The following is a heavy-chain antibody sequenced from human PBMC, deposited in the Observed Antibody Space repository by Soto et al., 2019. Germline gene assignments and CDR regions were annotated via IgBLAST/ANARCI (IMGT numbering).Heavy chain of an antibody. CDR3: AKGGVGSTSNAFDI. CDR2: IKSKTDGGTT. V-gene: IGHV3-15*01. J-gene: IGHJ3*02. Sequence: EVQLVESGGGLVKPGGSLRLSCAASGFTFTNAWMNWVRQAPGKGLEWVGRIKSKTDGGTTDYAAPVKGRFTISRDNSKNTLYLQMNSLRAEDTGVYYCAKGGVGSTSNAFDIWGQGTMVTVSS. CDR1: GFTFTNAW. D-gene: IGHD1-26*01.